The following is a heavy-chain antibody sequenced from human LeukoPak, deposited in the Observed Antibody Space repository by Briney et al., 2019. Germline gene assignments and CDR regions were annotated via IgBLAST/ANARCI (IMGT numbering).Heavy chain of an antibody. CDR1: GYTFTGYY. CDR3: ANLYYYDSSGYYYEGTDAFDI. J-gene: IGHJ3*02. V-gene: IGHV1-2*02. CDR2: INPNSGGT. Sequence: GASVTVSCKASGYTFTGYYMHWVRQAPGQGLEWMGWINPNSGGTNYAQKFQGRVTMTRDTSISTAYMELSRLRSDDTAVYYCANLYYYDSSGYYYEGTDAFDIWGQGTMVTVSS. D-gene: IGHD3-22*01.